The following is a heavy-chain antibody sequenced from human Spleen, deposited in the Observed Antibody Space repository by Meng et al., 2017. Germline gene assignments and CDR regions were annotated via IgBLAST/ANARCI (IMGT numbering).Heavy chain of an antibody. J-gene: IGHJ6*02. Sequence: SETLSLTCTVSGGSISSGGYYWSWIRQHPGKGLEWIGYIYYSGSTYYNPSLKSRVTISVDTSKNQFSLKLSSVTAADTAVYYCARDRSWGSMVRGVAQGYGMYVWGQGTTVTVSS. CDR2: IYYSGST. V-gene: IGHV4-31*03. D-gene: IGHD3-10*01. CDR3: ARDRSWGSMVRGVAQGYGMYV. CDR1: GGSISSGGYY.